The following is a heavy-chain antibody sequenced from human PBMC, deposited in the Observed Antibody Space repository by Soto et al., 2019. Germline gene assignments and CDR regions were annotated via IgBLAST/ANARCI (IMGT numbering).Heavy chain of an antibody. J-gene: IGHJ4*02. V-gene: IGHV4-39*01. D-gene: IGHD3-9*01. Sequence: SETLSLTCSVSGDSINSDNYYWGWIRQPPGKGLEWIGSIYYRGNTYYNPSLNTRVTISLDKSKSQFSLKLNSVTAADSAVYFCARLEGLATISYYFDYWGQGTLVTVAS. CDR3: ARLEGLATISYYFDY. CDR2: IYYRGNT. CDR1: GDSINSDNYY.